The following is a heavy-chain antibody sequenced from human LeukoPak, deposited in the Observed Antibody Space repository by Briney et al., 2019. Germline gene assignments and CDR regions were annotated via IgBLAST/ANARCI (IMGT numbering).Heavy chain of an antibody. Sequence: KPSETLSFTCTVPGGSISSYYWSWIRQPPGKGLEWIGYIYYSGSTTYNPSLKSRVTISVDTSKNQFSLKLSSVTAADTAVYYCARDLTRTYYYDSSGYDAFDIWGQGTMVTVSS. J-gene: IGHJ3*02. CDR2: IYYSGST. CDR1: GGSISSYY. D-gene: IGHD3-22*01. CDR3: ARDLTRTYYYDSSGYDAFDI. V-gene: IGHV4-59*01.